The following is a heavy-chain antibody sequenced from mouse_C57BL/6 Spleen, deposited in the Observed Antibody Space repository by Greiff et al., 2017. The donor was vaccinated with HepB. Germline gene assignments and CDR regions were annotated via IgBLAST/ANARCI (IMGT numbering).Heavy chain of an antibody. CDR2: IWSGGST. CDR3: AQGSTRGFAY. D-gene: IGHD2-1*01. Sequence: VQLQQSGPGLVQPSQSLSITCTVSGFSLTSYGVHWVRQSPGKGLEWLGVIWSGGSTDYNAAFISRLSISKDNSKSQVFFKMNSLQADDTAIDYCAQGSTRGFAYWGQGTLVTVSA. V-gene: IGHV2-2*01. CDR1: GFSLTSYG. J-gene: IGHJ3*01.